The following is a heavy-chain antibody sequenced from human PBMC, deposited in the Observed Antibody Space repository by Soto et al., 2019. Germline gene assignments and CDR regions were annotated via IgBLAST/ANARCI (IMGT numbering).Heavy chain of an antibody. CDR3: ARGGHIAVVTDSFDY. D-gene: IGHD2-21*02. CDR1: GYTFTSYD. J-gene: IGHJ4*02. V-gene: IGHV1-8*01. Sequence: ASVKVSCKASGYTFTSYDINWVRQATGQGLEYLGWMNPNSGNTGYVQKFQGRVTMTRDTSTSTVFMELSSLRSADTAVYYCARGGHIAVVTDSFDYRGQGTLVTVSS. CDR2: MNPNSGNT.